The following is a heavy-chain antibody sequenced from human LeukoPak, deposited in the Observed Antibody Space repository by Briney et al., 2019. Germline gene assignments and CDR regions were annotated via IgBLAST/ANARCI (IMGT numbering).Heavy chain of an antibody. CDR3: ARDPVVPAALDAFDT. J-gene: IGHJ3*02. D-gene: IGHD2-2*01. CDR2: ISYDGSNK. Sequence: PGGSLRLSCAASGFTFTYYGMHWVRQVPGKGLEWVAVISYDGSNKYYADSVKGRFTISRDNSKNTLYLQMNSLRAEDTAVYYCARDPVVPAALDAFDTWGQGTMVTVSS. CDR1: GFTFTYYG. V-gene: IGHV3-30*19.